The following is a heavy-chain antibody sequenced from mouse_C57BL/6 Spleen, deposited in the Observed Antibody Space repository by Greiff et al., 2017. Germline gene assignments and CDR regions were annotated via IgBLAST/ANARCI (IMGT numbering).Heavy chain of an antibody. J-gene: IGHJ3*01. Sequence: VQLQQSGAELVRPGASVKLSCTASGFNIKDDYMHWVKQRPEQGLEWIGWIDPENGDTEYASKFQGKAPITADTSSNTAYLQLSSLESEDTAGYYCTHYGSSSFAYWGQGTLVTVSA. V-gene: IGHV14-4*01. CDR1: GFNIKDDY. CDR3: THYGSSSFAY. CDR2: IDPENGDT. D-gene: IGHD1-1*01.